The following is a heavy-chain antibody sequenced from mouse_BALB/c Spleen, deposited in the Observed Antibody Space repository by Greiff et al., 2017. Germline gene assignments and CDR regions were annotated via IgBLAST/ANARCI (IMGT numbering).Heavy chain of an antibody. CDR2: INPSNGRT. J-gene: IGHJ2*01. CDR1: GYTFTSYW. V-gene: IGHV1S81*02. Sequence: VQLQQPGAELVKPGASVKLSCKASGYTFTSYWMHWVKQRPGQGLEWIGEINPSNGRTNYNEKFKSKATLTVDKSSSTAYMQLSSLTSEDSAVYYCARHCGSSLFDYWGQGTTLTVSS. D-gene: IGHD1-1*01. CDR3: ARHCGSSLFDY.